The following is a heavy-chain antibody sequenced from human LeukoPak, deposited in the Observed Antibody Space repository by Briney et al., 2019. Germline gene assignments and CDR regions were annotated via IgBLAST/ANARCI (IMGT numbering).Heavy chain of an antibody. CDR1: GFTFSDYY. J-gene: IGHJ4*02. Sequence: GGSLRHSCAASGFTFSDYYMTWIRQTPGKGLEWVSYIAGSGGTIYYADSVKGRFTISRDNAKNSLFLQMNSLRAEDTAVYYCARDIFGGLYYFDSWGQGTLVSVSS. CDR2: IAGSGGTI. CDR3: ARDIFGGLYYFDS. D-gene: IGHD3-10*02. V-gene: IGHV3-11*04.